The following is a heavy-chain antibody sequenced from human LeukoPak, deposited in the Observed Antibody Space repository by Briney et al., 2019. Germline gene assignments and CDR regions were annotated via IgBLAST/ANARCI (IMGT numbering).Heavy chain of an antibody. CDR3: ARVGIAAAGTYFNWFDP. CDR1: GGSFSGYY. CDR2: INHSGST. V-gene: IGHV4-34*01. Sequence: SETLSLTCAVYGGSFSGYYWSWIRQPPGKGLEWIGEINHSGSTNYNPSLKSRVTISVDTSKNQFSLKLSSVTAADTAVYYCARVGIAAAGTYFNWFDPWGQGTLVTVSS. J-gene: IGHJ5*02. D-gene: IGHD6-13*01.